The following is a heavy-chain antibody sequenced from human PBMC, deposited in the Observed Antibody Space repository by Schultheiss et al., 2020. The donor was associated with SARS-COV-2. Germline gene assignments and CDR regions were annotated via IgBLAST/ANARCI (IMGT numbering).Heavy chain of an antibody. CDR3: AREVLVVVPAAIGGFRWFDP. CDR1: GGSISSGGYY. CDR2: IYYSGST. D-gene: IGHD2-2*02. V-gene: IGHV4-31*03. J-gene: IGHJ5*02. Sequence: SQTLSLTCTVSGGSISSGGYYWSWIRQHPGKGLEWIGYIYYSGSTYYNPSLKSRVTISVDTSKNQFSLKLSSVTAADTAVYYCAREVLVVVPAAIGGFRWFDPWGQGTLVTVSS.